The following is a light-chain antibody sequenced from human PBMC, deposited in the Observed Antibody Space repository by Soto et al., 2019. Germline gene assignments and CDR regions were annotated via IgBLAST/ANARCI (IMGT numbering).Light chain of an antibody. Sequence: EVVLTQSPGTLSLSPGERATLSCRASQSVGSNSLAWYQQKPGQAPRLLIYGSPSRATGIPDRFSGSGSGTDFTLTVSRLEPEDFPVYYCQQYGSSPRTFGQGTRWISN. J-gene: IGKJ1*01. CDR3: QQYGSSPRT. V-gene: IGKV3-20*01. CDR2: GSP. CDR1: QSVGSNS.